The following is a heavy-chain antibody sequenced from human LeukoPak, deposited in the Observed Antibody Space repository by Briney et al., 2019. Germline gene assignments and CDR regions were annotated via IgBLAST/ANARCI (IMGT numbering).Heavy chain of an antibody. CDR1: GFSVSSNY. CDR2: TYSSGST. CDR3: TRAHGRITRDAYLDY. D-gene: IGHD3-10*01. J-gene: IGHJ4*02. V-gene: IGHV3-53*01. Sequence: GGSLRLSCAASGFSVSSNYMSWVRQAPGKGLTWVSVTYSSGSTYYADSVKGRFAISRDDSKNTLHLQMNSLRAEDTAMYYCTRAHGRITRDAYLDYWGQGTLVTVSS.